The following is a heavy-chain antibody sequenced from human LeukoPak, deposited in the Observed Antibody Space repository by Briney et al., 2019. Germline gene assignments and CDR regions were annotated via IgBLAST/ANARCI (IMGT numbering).Heavy chain of an antibody. CDR3: ARHPNSSGWSYDY. Sequence: PSETLSLTCTVSGGSISSYYWSWIRQPPGKGLEWIGYIYCSGSTNYNPSLKSRVTISVDTSKNQFSLKLSSVTAADTAVYYCARHPNSSGWSYDYWGQGTLVTVSS. CDR2: IYCSGST. D-gene: IGHD6-19*01. J-gene: IGHJ4*02. V-gene: IGHV4-59*08. CDR1: GGSISSYY.